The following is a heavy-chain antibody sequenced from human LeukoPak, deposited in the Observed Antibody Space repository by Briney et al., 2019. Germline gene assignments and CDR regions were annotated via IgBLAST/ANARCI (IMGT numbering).Heavy chain of an antibody. CDR1: GFTFINAW. V-gene: IGHV3-15*01. CDR2: IKAKAHGGTI. D-gene: IGHD1-26*01. CDR3: ARVVGATGGFDY. J-gene: IGHJ4*02. Sequence: PGGSLRLSCAASGFTFINAWMAWVRQALGKGLEWVGRIKAKAHGGTIEYAAPVKGRFTISRDDSKNTLYLQMNSLRAEDTAVYYCARVVGATGGFDYWGQGTLVTVSS.